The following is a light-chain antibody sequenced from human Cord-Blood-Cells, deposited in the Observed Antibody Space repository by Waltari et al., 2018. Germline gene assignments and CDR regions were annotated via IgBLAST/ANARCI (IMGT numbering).Light chain of an antibody. CDR3: QQSYSTPFT. CDR1: QSISSY. J-gene: IGKJ3*01. CDR2: AAS. V-gene: IGKV1-39*01. Sequence: DMQMTQSPSSLSASVGDRVTITCRASQSISSYLNWYQQKPGKATKLLIYAASSLQSGVPSRFSGSGSGTEFTLTISSLQPEDFATYYCQQSYSTPFTFGPGTKVDIK.